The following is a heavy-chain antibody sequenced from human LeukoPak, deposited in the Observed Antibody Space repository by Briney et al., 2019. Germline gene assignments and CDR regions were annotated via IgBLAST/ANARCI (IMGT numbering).Heavy chain of an antibody. D-gene: IGHD3-10*01. CDR3: ARKGDYYGSGSYYNFVNWFDP. CDR1: GYTFTSYD. V-gene: IGHV1-8*01. J-gene: IGHJ5*02. Sequence: APVKVSCKASGYTFTSYDINWVRQATGQGLEWMGWMNPNSGNTGYAQKFQGRVTMTRNTSISTAYMELSSLRSEDTAVYYCARKGDYYGSGSYYNFVNWFDPWGQGTLVTVSS. CDR2: MNPNSGNT.